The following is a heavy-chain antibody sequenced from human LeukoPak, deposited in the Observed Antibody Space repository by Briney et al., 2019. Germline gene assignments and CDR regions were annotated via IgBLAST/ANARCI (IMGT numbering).Heavy chain of an antibody. CDR3: TGVGDY. J-gene: IGHJ4*02. D-gene: IGHD2-8*01. V-gene: IGHV3-23*01. CDR2: ISGSAYST. Sequence: PGGSLRLSCAASGFTFSSYAMSWVRQAPGKGLEWVSAISGSAYSTYYADSVKGRFTISRDNAKSTVYLQMSSLRAEDTAVYYCTGVGDYWGQGTLVTVSS. CDR1: GFTFSSYA.